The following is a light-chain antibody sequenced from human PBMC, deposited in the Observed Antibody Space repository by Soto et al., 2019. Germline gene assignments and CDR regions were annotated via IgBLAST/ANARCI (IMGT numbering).Light chain of an antibody. CDR2: KAS. J-gene: IGKJ1*01. CDR3: LQDHNYPLT. Sequence: DVQMTQSPSTLSGSVGDRVTITCRACQTISSWLAWDQQKPGKAPKLLIYKASTLKSGVPSRFSGTGSGTDFTLTISSLQPEDFATYYCLQDHNYPLTFGQGTKVDI. CDR1: QTISSW. V-gene: IGKV1-5*03.